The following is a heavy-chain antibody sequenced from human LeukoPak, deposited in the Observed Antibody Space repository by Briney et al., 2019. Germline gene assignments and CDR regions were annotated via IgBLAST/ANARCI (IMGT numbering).Heavy chain of an antibody. CDR2: IIPLLALT. D-gene: IGHD3-22*01. J-gene: IGHJ4*02. V-gene: IGHV1-69*04. Sequence: ASVKVSCKASGGTFSSYAMNWVRQAPGQGLEWMGRIIPLLALTHYAQKFQGRVTITADKSTSTVYMELSSLRSDDTAVYYCARADYDSSGRADDFWGQGTLVTVSS. CDR3: ARADYDSSGRADDF. CDR1: GGTFSSYA.